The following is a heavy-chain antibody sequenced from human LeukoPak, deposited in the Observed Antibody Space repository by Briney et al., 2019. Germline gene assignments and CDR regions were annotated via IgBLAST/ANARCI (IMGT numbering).Heavy chain of an antibody. D-gene: IGHD3-10*01. CDR3: ARDLDYYGSGTYVPFDY. CDR2: IIPIFGTA. V-gene: IGHV1-69*13. CDR1: GYIFTSYG. Sequence: ASVKVSCKASGYIFTSYGINWVRQAPGQGLEWMGGIIPIFGTANYAQKFQGRVTITADESTSTAYMELSSLRSEDTAVYYCARDLDYYGSGTYVPFDYWGQGTLVTVSS. J-gene: IGHJ4*02.